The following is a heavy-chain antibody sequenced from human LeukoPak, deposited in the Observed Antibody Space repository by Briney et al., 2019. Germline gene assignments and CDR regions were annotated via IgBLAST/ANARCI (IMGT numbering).Heavy chain of an antibody. J-gene: IGHJ4*02. CDR1: GFTFSDHY. CDR3: ARGPSDYYGSGSYYSFDY. Sequence: PGGSLRLSCAASGFTFSDHYMDWVRQAPGKGLEWVGRTRNKANSYTTEYAASVKGRFTISRDDSKNSLYLQMNSLKTEDTAVYYCARGPSDYYGSGSYYSFDYWGQGTLVTVSS. D-gene: IGHD3-10*01. V-gene: IGHV3-72*01. CDR2: TRNKANSYTT.